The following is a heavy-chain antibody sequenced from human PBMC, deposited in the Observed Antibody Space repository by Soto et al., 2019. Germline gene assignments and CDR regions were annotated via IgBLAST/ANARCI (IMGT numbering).Heavy chain of an antibody. CDR3: ASLPVSWIQLSASTPNFDY. CDR2: IYYSGST. J-gene: IGHJ4*02. Sequence: QLLESGPGLVKPSETLSLTCTVSGGSISSSSYYWGWIRQPPGKGLEWIGSIYYSGSTYYNPSLKSRVTISVDTSKNQFSLKLSSVTAADTAVYYCASLPVSWIQLSASTPNFDYWGQGTLVTVSS. CDR1: GGSISSSSYY. V-gene: IGHV4-39*01. D-gene: IGHD5-18*01.